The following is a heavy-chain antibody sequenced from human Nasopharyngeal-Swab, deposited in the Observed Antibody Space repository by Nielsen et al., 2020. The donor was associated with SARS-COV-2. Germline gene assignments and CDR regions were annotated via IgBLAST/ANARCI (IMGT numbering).Heavy chain of an antibody. J-gene: IGHJ4*02. V-gene: IGHV3-30*04. D-gene: IGHD6-19*01. Sequence: GGSLTLSCAASGFTFSSYSIRWVRQAPGKGLEWVAVISYDGSNKYYADSVKGRFTISRDNSKNTLYLQMNSLRAEDTAVYYCARDPGQKYSSGWSDYWGQGTLVTVSS. CDR3: ARDPGQKYSSGWSDY. CDR2: ISYDGSNK. CDR1: GFTFSSYS.